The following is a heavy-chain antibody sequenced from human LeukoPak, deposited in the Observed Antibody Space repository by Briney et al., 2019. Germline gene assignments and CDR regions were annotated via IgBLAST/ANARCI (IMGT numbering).Heavy chain of an antibody. J-gene: IGHJ4*02. Sequence: AGGSLRLSCAASGFTFSSYGIHWVRQAPGKGLEWVAFIRYDGGNKYYADSVKGRFTISGDNSKNTLYLQMNSLRAEDTAVYYCARDFRSSWYFDYWGQGTLVTVSS. D-gene: IGHD6-13*01. V-gene: IGHV3-30*02. CDR2: IRYDGGNK. CDR3: ARDFRSSWYFDY. CDR1: GFTFSSYG.